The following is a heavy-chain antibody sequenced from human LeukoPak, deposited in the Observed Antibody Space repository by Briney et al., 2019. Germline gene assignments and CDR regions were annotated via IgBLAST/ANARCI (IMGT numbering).Heavy chain of an antibody. CDR3: ARLGGYYDPPGY. V-gene: IGHV4-59*08. CDR1: GGSISSYY. J-gene: IGHJ4*02. CDR2: IYYSGST. D-gene: IGHD3-22*01. Sequence: SETLSLTCTVSGGSISSYYWSWIRQPPGKGLEWIGYIYYSGSTNYNPSLKSRVTISVDTSKNQFSLKLSSVTAADMAVYYCARLGGYYDPPGYWGQGTLVTVSS.